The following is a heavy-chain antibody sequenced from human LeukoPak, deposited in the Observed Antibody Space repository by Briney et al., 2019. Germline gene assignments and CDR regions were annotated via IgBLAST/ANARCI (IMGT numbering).Heavy chain of an antibody. CDR3: ARLMAAAGFYYYYGMDV. Sequence: GASVKVSCTASGYTFTCYYMHWVRQAPGQGLEWMGWINPSSGGTNYAQKFQGRVTMTRDTSISTAYMELSRLRSDDTAVYYCARLMAAAGFYYYYGMDVWGQGTTVTVSS. V-gene: IGHV1-2*02. J-gene: IGHJ6*02. D-gene: IGHD6-13*01. CDR2: INPSSGGT. CDR1: GYTFTCYY.